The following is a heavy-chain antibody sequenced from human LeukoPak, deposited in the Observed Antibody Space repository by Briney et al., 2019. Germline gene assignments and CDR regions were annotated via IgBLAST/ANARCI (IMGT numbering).Heavy chain of an antibody. V-gene: IGHV1-69*06. CDR3: ARDLRNYYGSGDVNWFDP. CDR1: GGTFSSYA. Sequence: GASVKVSCKASGGTFSSYAISWVRQAPGQGLEWMGGIIPIFGTANYAQKFQGRVTITADKSTSTAYMELSSLRSEDTAVYYCARDLRNYYGSGDVNWFDPWGQGTLVTVSS. CDR2: IIPIFGTA. J-gene: IGHJ5*02. D-gene: IGHD3-10*01.